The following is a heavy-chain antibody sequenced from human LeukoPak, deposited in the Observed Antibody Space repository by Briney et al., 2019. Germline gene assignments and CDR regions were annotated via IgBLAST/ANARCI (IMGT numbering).Heavy chain of an antibody. J-gene: IGHJ5*02. V-gene: IGHV4-34*01. D-gene: IGHD2-2*01. Sequence: SETLSLTCAVYGGSFSGYYWSWIRQPPGKGLEWIGEINHSGSTNYNPSLKSRVTISVDTSKNQFSLKLSSVTAADTAVYYCARGLRIRVVVPAARWFDLWGQGTLVTVSS. CDR1: GGSFSGYY. CDR2: INHSGST. CDR3: ARGLRIRVVVPAARWFDL.